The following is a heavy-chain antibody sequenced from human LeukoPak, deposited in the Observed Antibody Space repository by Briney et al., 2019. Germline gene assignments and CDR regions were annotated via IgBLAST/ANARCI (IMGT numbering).Heavy chain of an antibody. CDR1: GYTFTSHG. Sequence: ASVKVSCKASGYTFTSHGISWVRQAPGQGLEWMGWVCTYNANTNYVPKYQGRVTITTDTSTSTAYMELRSLRSDDTAVYYCARDVDTATDQINVYWGQGTLVTVSS. D-gene: IGHD5-18*01. CDR3: ARDVDTATDQINVY. V-gene: IGHV1-18*04. J-gene: IGHJ4*02. CDR2: VCTYNANT.